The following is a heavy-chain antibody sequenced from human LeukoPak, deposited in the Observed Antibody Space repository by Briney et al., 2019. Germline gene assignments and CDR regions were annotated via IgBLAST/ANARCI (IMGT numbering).Heavy chain of an antibody. V-gene: IGHV1-69*13. Sequence: SVKVSCKASGYTFTSYDINWVRQAPGQGLEWMGGIIPIFGTPKYAQKFQGRVTITADESTSTAYMELSSLRSEDTAVYYCARDSTIFGVVIGFDPWGQGTLVTVSS. D-gene: IGHD3-3*01. CDR2: IIPIFGTP. CDR1: GYTFTSYD. CDR3: ARDSTIFGVVIGFDP. J-gene: IGHJ5*02.